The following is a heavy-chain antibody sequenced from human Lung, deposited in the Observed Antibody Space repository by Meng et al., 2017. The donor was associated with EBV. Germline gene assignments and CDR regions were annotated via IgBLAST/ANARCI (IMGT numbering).Heavy chain of an antibody. V-gene: IGHV4-4*07. CDR1: GGSTSSYS. CDR3: ARDPGLGYSGHDGILGY. J-gene: IGHJ4*02. D-gene: IGHD5-12*01. CDR2: IYTSGST. Sequence: QAPRPAPGPAHGMPSVTSSTACTVSGGSTSSYSCNWIRQPAGKGLEWIGRIYTSGSTNYNPSLKSRVTMSVDTSKNQFSLKLSSVTAADTAVYYCARDPGLGYSGHDGILGYWGQGTLVTVSS.